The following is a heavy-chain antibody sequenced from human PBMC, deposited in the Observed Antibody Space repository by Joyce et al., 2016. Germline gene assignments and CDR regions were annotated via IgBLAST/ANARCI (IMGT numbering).Heavy chain of an antibody. CDR1: GFIFSSYS. V-gene: IGHV3-21*01. CDR2: ISRDNTYI. D-gene: IGHD4-11*01. Sequence: EVQLVESGGGLVKPGESLRLSCTAPGFIFSSYSMTWVRQAPGNGLEWVSSISRDNTYIFHADSVKGRFTISRDNARNSLYLQMNSLRAEDTAVYYCARDVLTTVTKAYGYWGQGTLVAVSS. J-gene: IGHJ4*02. CDR3: ARDVLTTVTKAYGY.